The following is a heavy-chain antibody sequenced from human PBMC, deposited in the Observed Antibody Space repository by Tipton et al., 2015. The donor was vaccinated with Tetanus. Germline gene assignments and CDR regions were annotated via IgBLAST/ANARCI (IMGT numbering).Heavy chain of an antibody. CDR1: GFTFSNYA. J-gene: IGHJ4*02. D-gene: IGHD3-22*01. V-gene: IGHV3-23*01. Sequence: SLRLSCVASGFTFSNYAFNWVRQAPGKGLEWVSSVGTSASNTYYADSVKGRCTISRDNSKNTVVLHVTSLRGEDTAVYYCARDLRNYYDSSGYSDYWGQGTLVTVSS. CDR2: VGTSASNT. CDR3: ARDLRNYYDSSGYSDY.